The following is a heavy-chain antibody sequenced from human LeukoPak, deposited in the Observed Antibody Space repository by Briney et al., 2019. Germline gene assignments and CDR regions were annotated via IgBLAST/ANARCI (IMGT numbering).Heavy chain of an antibody. CDR2: IIPIFGTA. D-gene: IGHD3-22*01. Sequence: GSSVKVSXKASGGTFSSYAISWVRQAPGQGLEWMGGIIPIFGTANYAQKFQGRVTITTDESTSTAYMELSSLRSEDTAVYYCARARPRGRDGYYHDSSDSYLDYWGQGTLVTVSS. J-gene: IGHJ4*02. CDR3: ARARPRGRDGYYHDSSDSYLDY. V-gene: IGHV1-69*05. CDR1: GGTFSSYA.